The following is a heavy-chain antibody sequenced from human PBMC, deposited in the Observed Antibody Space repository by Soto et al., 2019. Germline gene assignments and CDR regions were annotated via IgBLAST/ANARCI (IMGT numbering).Heavy chain of an antibody. J-gene: IGHJ6*02. CDR1: GGSFSGYY. CDR2: INHSGST. Sequence: RSLTCAVRGGSFSGYYWTWIRQPPGKGLEWIGDINHSGSTNYNSSLKSRVTISVDTSKNQLSLKLRSVTAADTAVYYCAREEVPQWFTRGYYGMDVWGQGTTVTVS. CDR3: AREEVPQWFTRGYYGMDV. D-gene: IGHD2-2*01. V-gene: IGHV4-34*01.